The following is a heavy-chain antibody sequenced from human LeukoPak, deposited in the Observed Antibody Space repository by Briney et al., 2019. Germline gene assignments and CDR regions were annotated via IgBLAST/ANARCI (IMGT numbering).Heavy chain of an antibody. D-gene: IGHD6-19*01. Sequence: GGSLRLSCAASGFTFDDYGMSWVRQAPGKGLEWVSGINWNGGRTGYAESVKGRFTISRDNAKNSLYLQMNTLRAENTALYYCARAVSNSGWYGSVDYWGQGTLVTVFS. CDR1: GFTFDDYG. CDR3: ARAVSNSGWYGSVDY. V-gene: IGHV3-20*04. CDR2: INWNGGRT. J-gene: IGHJ4*02.